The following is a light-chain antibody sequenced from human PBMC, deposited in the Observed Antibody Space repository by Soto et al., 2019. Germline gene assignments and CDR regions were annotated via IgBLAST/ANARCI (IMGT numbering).Light chain of an antibody. CDR1: QSISSW. V-gene: IGKV1-5*01. J-gene: IGKJ1*01. Sequence: DIQMTQSPSTLSASVGDRVTITCRASQSISSWLAWYQQKPGKAPKVLISDASSLESGVPLRFSGSGSGTEFTLTISSLQPDDFATYYCQQYNSYSTFGQGTKVEI. CDR3: QQYNSYST. CDR2: DAS.